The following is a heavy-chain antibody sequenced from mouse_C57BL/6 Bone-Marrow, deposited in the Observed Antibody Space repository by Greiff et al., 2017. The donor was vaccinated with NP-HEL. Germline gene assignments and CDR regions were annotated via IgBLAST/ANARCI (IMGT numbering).Heavy chain of an antibody. Sequence: EVQRVESGPGMVKPSQSLSLTCTVTGYSITSGYDWHWIRHFPGNKLEWMGYISYSGSTNYNPSLKSRISITHDTSKNHFFLKLNSVTTEDTATYYCARGAVPWFAYWGQGTLVTVSA. V-gene: IGHV3-1*01. D-gene: IGHD3-3*01. CDR3: ARGAVPWFAY. CDR2: ISYSGST. CDR1: GYSITSGYD. J-gene: IGHJ3*01.